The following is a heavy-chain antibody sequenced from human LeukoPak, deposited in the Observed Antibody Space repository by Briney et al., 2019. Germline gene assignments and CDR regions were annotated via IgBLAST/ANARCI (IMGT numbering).Heavy chain of an antibody. V-gene: IGHV3-23*01. D-gene: IGHD5-12*01. CDR2: ISGSGGST. Sequence: GGSLRLSCAASGFTFSSYAMSWVRQAPGKGLEWVSAISGSGGSTYYADSVKGRFTISRDNSKNTLYLQMNSLRAEDTAVYYCARDLEWLRSLNFDYWGQGTLVTVSS. CDR1: GFTFSSYA. CDR3: ARDLEWLRSLNFDY. J-gene: IGHJ4*02.